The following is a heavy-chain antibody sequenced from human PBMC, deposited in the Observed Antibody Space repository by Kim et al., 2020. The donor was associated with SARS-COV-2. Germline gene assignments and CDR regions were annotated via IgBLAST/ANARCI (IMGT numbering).Heavy chain of an antibody. Sequence: SVKVSCKASGGTFSSYAISWVRQAPGQGLEWMGGIIPIFGTANYAQKFQGRVTITADESTSTAYMELSSLRSEDTAVYYCASTIFGVVIQYWYFDLWGRGTLVTVSS. CDR1: GGTFSSYA. CDR2: IIPIFGTA. V-gene: IGHV1-69*13. J-gene: IGHJ2*01. D-gene: IGHD3-3*01. CDR3: ASTIFGVVIQYWYFDL.